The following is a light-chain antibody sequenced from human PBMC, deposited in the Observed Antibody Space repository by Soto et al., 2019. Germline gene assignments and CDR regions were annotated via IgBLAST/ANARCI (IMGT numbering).Light chain of an antibody. CDR1: QSVSSSY. CDR3: QQYDTSPLT. V-gene: IGKV3-20*01. J-gene: IGKJ4*01. CDR2: GPS. Sequence: DIVLTQSPGTLSLSPGERATLSCRASQSVSSSYLAWYQQKPGQAPRLLIYGPSSRATGIPDRFSGSGSATDFTLTISRLEPEDFAVYYCQQYDTSPLTFGGGTKVDIK.